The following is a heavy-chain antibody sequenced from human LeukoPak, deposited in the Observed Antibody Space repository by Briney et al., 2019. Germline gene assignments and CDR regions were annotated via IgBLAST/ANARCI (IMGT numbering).Heavy chain of an antibody. CDR2: VSTSGGST. CDR1: GFTFSSYA. J-gene: IGHJ4*02. CDR3: AKQGDFGDYYFDS. Sequence: GGSLRLSCAASGFTFSSYAMTWVRQAPGKGLEWVSAVSTSGGSTYYADSVKGRFTVSRDNSKNTLFLQMNSLRAGDTAVYYCAKQGDFGDYYFDSWGQGTLVTVSS. V-gene: IGHV3-23*01. D-gene: IGHD4-17*01.